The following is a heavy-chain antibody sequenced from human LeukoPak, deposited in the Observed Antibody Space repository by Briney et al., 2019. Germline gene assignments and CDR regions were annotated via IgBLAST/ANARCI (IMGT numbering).Heavy chain of an antibody. CDR1: GFTFSSYE. J-gene: IGHJ4*02. CDR2: ISSSGSTI. Sequence: PGGSLRLSCAASGFTFSSYEMNWVRQAPGKGLEWVSYISSSGSTIYYADSVKGRFTISRDNAKNSLYLQMNSLRAEDTAVYYCARTTYYYGSGSYKQNDYWGQGTLVTVSS. D-gene: IGHD3-10*01. V-gene: IGHV3-48*03. CDR3: ARTTYYYGSGSYKQNDY.